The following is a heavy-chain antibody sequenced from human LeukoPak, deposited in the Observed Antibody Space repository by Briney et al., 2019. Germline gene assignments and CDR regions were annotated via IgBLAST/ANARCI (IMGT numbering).Heavy chain of an antibody. V-gene: IGHV1-46*01. CDR3: ARDFWSRWFDP. J-gene: IGHJ5*02. CDR1: GYTFTSYY. CDR2: INPSGGST. Sequence: GASVTVSCKASGYTFTSYYMHWVRQAPGQGLEWMGIINPSGGSTSYAQKFQGRVTMTRDTSTSTVYMELSSLRSEDTAVYYCARDFWSRWFDPWGQGTLVTVSS. D-gene: IGHD3-3*01.